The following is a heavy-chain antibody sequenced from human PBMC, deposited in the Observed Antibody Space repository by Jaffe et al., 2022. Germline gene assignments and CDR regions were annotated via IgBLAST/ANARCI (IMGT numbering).Heavy chain of an antibody. J-gene: IGHJ4*02. CDR3: ARDWSRTGYSSGWNPRVGVDY. Sequence: QVQLVQSGAEVKKPGASVKVSCKASGYTFTSYYMHWVRQAPGQGLEWMGIINPSGGSTSYAQKFQGRVTMTRDTSTSTVYMELSSLRSEDTAVYYCARDWSRTGYSSGWNPRVGVDYWGQGTLVTVSS. CDR1: GYTFTSYY. CDR2: INPSGGST. D-gene: IGHD6-19*01. V-gene: IGHV1-46*01.